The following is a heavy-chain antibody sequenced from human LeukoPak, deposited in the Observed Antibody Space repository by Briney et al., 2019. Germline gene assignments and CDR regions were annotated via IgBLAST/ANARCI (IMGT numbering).Heavy chain of an antibody. V-gene: IGHV4-59*08. CDR2: IYYGGST. Sequence: PSETLSLTCAVYGGSFSGYYWSWIRQPPRKGLEWIGYIYYGGSTNYNPSLKSRVTISIDTSKNQFSLALRSVTAADTAVYYCARTDSGSAIDYWGQGTLVTVSS. CDR3: ARTDSGSAIDY. CDR1: GGSFSGYY. J-gene: IGHJ4*02. D-gene: IGHD1-26*01.